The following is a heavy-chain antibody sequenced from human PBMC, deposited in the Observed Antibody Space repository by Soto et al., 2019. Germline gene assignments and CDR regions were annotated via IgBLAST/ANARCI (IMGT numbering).Heavy chain of an antibody. J-gene: IGHJ6*02. CDR1: GFTFSRYA. D-gene: IGHD1-26*01. V-gene: IGHV3-23*01. CDR2: ISGSGGST. Sequence: GSLRLSCAASGFTFSRYAMSWVRQPPGKGLAWVSAISGSGGSTYYADSVKGRFPISRDNSKNTLYLQMNSVRAEDTAVYYCAKGGVGSRGSYGESFRYGMDVRGQGTTVTVSS. CDR3: AKGGVGSRGSYGESFRYGMDV.